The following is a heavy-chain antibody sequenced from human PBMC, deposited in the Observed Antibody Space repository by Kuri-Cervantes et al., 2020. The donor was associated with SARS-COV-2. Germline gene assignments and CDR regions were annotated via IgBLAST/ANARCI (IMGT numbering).Heavy chain of an antibody. V-gene: IGHV3-30*18. J-gene: IGHJ6*03. CDR1: GFPFSSYG. CDR3: AKDNWRVIMIFGATRSDYYMDV. D-gene: IGHD3/OR15-3a*01. Sequence: GESLKISCAASGFPFSSYGKHWVRQAPGKGLEWVAVISYDGSNKYYADSVKGRFTISRDNSKNTLYLQMNSLRAEDTAVYYCAKDNWRVIMIFGATRSDYYMDVWGKGTTVTVSS. CDR2: ISYDGSNK.